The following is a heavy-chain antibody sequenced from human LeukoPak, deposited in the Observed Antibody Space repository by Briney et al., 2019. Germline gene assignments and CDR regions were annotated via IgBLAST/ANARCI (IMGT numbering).Heavy chain of an antibody. CDR3: ARGSGTITMVRGVFYGMDV. J-gene: IGHJ6*02. V-gene: IGHV1-69*13. CDR2: IIPIFGTP. D-gene: IGHD3-10*01. CDR1: GGTFSSYG. Sequence: ASVKVSCKASGGTFSSYGISWVRQAPGQGLEWMGGIIPIFGTPNYAQKFQGRVTITADESTSTAYMELSSLRSEDSAVYYCARGSGTITMVRGVFYGMDVWGQGTTVTVSS.